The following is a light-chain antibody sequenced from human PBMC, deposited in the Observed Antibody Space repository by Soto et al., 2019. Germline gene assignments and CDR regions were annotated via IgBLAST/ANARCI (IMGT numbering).Light chain of an antibody. J-gene: IGKJ5*01. Sequence: EIVLTQSPGTLSLSPGERATLSCRASQSVSSSYVAWYQQKPGQAPRLLIYGASSRATGIPDRFSGSGFGTDFTLTISRLEPEDFAGYYCQQYGSSLSITFGQGTRLEIK. V-gene: IGKV3-20*01. CDR2: GAS. CDR1: QSVSSSY. CDR3: QQYGSSLSIT.